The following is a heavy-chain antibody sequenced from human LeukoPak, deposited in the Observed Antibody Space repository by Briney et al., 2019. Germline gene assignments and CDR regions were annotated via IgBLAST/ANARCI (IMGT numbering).Heavy chain of an antibody. J-gene: IGHJ4*02. CDR1: GFTFSNYG. CDR2: ISFDGSNK. CDR3: AKDGVTSSGYRGDFDY. Sequence: GGSLRLSCAASGFTFSNYGMHWVAQSPGKGLEWLALISFDGSNKYYADSVKGRFTISRGSPKSTLYLQMNSLRAEDTAVYHCAKDGVTSSGYRGDFDYWGQGTLVTVSS. D-gene: IGHD3-22*01. V-gene: IGHV3-30*18.